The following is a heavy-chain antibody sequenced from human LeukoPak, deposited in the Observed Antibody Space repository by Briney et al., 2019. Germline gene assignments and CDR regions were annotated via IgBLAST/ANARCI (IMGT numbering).Heavy chain of an antibody. J-gene: IGHJ4*02. D-gene: IGHD3-3*01. CDR3: ARDETVYYDFWSGQPVGPIDY. V-gene: IGHV4-39*07. CDR2: IYYSGST. CDR1: GGSISSSSYY. Sequence: PSETLSVTCTVSGGSISSSSYYWGWIRQAPGKGLEWVGSIYYSGSTYYNPSLKSRITISVDTSKNQFSLKLSSVTAADTAVYYCARDETVYYDFWSGQPVGPIDYWGQGTLVTVSS.